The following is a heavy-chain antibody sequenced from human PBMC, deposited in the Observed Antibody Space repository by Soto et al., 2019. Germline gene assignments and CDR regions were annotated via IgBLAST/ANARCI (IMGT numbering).Heavy chain of an antibody. V-gene: IGHV4-31*03. D-gene: IGHD3-10*01. Sequence: QVQLQESGPGLLKTSQTLALTCSVSGASITSDGYYWSWIRQFPGKGLEWIGHIYYSGNSYYNLSLGSRLLISVDASKNQFSLKLSSVTAADTAVYYCAGTVGSGSPDFDYWGQGILVTVSS. CDR1: GASITSDGYY. CDR2: IYYSGNS. CDR3: AGTVGSGSPDFDY. J-gene: IGHJ4*02.